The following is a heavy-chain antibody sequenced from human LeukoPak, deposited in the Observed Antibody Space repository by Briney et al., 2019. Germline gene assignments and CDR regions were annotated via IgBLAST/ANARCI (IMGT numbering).Heavy chain of an antibody. D-gene: IGHD3-10*01. CDR3: AKDRGYYGSGSLDY. CDR1: GFRFSNYA. Sequence: GRSLRLSCTTSGFRFSNYAMHWVRQAPGKGLEWVAVIWYDGSDEYYADSVKGRFIISRDNDKNMLFLQMSSLRAEDTAVYYCAKDRGYYGSGSLDYWGQGTLVTVSS. V-gene: IGHV3-33*06. CDR2: IWYDGSDE. J-gene: IGHJ4*02.